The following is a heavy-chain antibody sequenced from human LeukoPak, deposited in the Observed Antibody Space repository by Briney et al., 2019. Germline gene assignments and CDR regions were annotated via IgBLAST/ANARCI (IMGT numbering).Heavy chain of an antibody. CDR2: IDWNSDNI. Sequence: GGSLRLSCAASGFTFHDYAMHWVRQAPGKGLEWVSSIDWNSDNIGYVDPVKGRFTISRDNAKNSLYLQMNSLRAEDTGVYYCVRAPATNEWRCMDYWGQGTLVTVSS. D-gene: IGHD2-8*02. CDR1: GFTFHDYA. J-gene: IGHJ4*02. V-gene: IGHV3-9*01. CDR3: VRAPATNEWRCMDY.